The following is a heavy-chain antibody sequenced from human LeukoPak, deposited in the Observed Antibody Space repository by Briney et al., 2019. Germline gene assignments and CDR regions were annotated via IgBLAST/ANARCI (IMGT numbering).Heavy chain of an antibody. V-gene: IGHV1-69*04. D-gene: IGHD6-13*01. CDR2: IIPILGIA. J-gene: IGHJ5*02. Sequence: GSSVKVSCKASGGTFSSYAISWVRQAPGQGLEWMGRIIPILGIANYAQKFQGRVTITADKSTSTAYMELSSLRSEDTAVYYCAREFTREKPGLAAAGRGIWFDPWGQGTLVTVSS. CDR1: GGTFSSYA. CDR3: AREFTREKPGLAAAGRGIWFDP.